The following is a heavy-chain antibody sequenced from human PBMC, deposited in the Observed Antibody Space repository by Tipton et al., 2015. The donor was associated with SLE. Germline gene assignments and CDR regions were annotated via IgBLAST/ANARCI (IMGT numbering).Heavy chain of an antibody. D-gene: IGHD2-8*02. CDR1: GYSFTSYW. Sequence: QSGPEVKRTGESLKISCKGSGYSFTSYWIGWVRQMPGKGLEWMGWISAYDGKTNYGQKFKGRVTMTTDTSTRTAYMELRSLRSDDTAVYYCARVGYCTGGVCPPYFDYWGQGSRITVSS. J-gene: IGHJ4*02. CDR2: ISAYDGKT. V-gene: IGHV1-18*04. CDR3: ARVGYCTGGVCPPYFDY.